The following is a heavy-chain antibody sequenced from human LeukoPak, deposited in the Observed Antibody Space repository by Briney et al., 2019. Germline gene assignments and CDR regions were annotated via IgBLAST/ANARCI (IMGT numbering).Heavy chain of an antibody. D-gene: IGHD6-19*01. J-gene: IGHJ3*02. CDR3: ARMEVAVYGDAFDI. CDR2: IYHSGST. Sequence: PSETLSLTCAVSGGSISSSNWWSWVRQPPGKGLEWIGEIYHSGSTNYNPSLKSRVTISVDKSKNQFSLKLSSVTAADTAVYYCARMEVAVYGDAFDIWGQGTMVTVSS. CDR1: GGSISSSNW. V-gene: IGHV4-4*02.